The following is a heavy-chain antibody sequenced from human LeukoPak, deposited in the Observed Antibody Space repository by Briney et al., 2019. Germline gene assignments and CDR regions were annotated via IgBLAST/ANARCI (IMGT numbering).Heavy chain of an antibody. CDR1: GFTFSSYA. CDR2: VKQDGSEK. CDR3: AREGNWNAARFDAFDI. D-gene: IGHD1-1*01. V-gene: IGHV3-7*01. Sequence: GGSLRLSCAASGFTFSSYAMSWVRQAPGKGLEGVANVKQDGSEKYYVDSVKGRFTISRDNAKNSLYLQMNGLRAEDTAVYYCAREGNWNAARFDAFDIWGQGTMVTVSS. J-gene: IGHJ3*02.